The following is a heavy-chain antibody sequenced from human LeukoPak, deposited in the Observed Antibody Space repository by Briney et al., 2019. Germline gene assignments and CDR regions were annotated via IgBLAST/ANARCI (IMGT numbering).Heavy chain of an antibody. Sequence: SETLSLTCTVSGGSISSYYWNWIRQPPGKGLEWIGSIYHSGSTNYNPSLKGRVTISVDTSKNQFSLKLSSVTAAVTAVYYCARDIHVPRIREPYFDIWGEGTLVTVSS. D-gene: IGHD1-14*01. CDR1: GGSISSYY. CDR2: IYHSGST. J-gene: IGHJ3*02. V-gene: IGHV4-59*12. CDR3: ARDIHVPRIREPYFDI.